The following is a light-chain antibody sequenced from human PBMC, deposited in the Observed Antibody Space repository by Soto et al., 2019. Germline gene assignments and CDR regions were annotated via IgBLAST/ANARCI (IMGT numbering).Light chain of an antibody. Sequence: DLPLTQSPSFLSASVGDRVTITCRTSQGISSYLAWYQQKPGKAPNLLIYAASTLQSGVPSRFSGSGSGTEFTLTISSLQPEDFATYYCQQLKSYPQTFGGGTKVEIK. CDR1: QGISSY. CDR2: AAS. V-gene: IGKV1-9*01. J-gene: IGKJ4*01. CDR3: QQLKSYPQT.